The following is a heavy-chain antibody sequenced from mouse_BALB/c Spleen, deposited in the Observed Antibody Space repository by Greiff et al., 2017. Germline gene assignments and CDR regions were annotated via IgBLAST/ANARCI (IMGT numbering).Heavy chain of an antibody. CDR1: GFTFSSFG. CDR3: ARSGYGNWFAY. CDR2: ISSGSSTI. J-gene: IGHJ3*01. V-gene: IGHV5-17*02. D-gene: IGHD2-1*01. Sequence: EVHLVESGGGLVQPGGSRKLSCAASGFTFSSFGMHWVRQAPEKGLEWVAYISSGSSTIYYADTVKGRFTISRDNPKNTLFLQMTSLRSEDTAMYYCARSGYGNWFAYWGQGTLVTVSA.